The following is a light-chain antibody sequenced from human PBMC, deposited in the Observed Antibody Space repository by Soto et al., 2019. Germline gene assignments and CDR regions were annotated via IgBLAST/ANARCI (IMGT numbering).Light chain of an antibody. J-gene: IGLJ2*01. CDR2: EVT. CDR3: SSYTSSNTLI. CDR1: SSDVGGYNY. V-gene: IGLV2-14*01. Sequence: QSALTQPASVSGSPGQSITISCTGSSSDVGGYNYVSWYQQYPGKAPKVMIYEVTNRPSGVSNRFSGSKSGNTASLTISGLQAEDEADYYCSSYTSSNTLIFGGGTQLTVL.